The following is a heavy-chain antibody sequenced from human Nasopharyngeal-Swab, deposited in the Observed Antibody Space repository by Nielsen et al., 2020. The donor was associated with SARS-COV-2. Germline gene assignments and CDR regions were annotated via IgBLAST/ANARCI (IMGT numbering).Heavy chain of an antibody. J-gene: IGHJ4*02. CDR2: IYYSGST. V-gene: IGHV4-59*12. Sequence: WIRQPPGKGLEWIGYIYYSGSTNYNPSLKSRVTISVDTSKNQFSLKLSSVTAADTAVYYCARGPDYYGSGSYYNSVLRGYYFDYWGQGTLVTVSS. CDR3: ARGPDYYGSGSYYNSVLRGYYFDY. D-gene: IGHD3-10*01.